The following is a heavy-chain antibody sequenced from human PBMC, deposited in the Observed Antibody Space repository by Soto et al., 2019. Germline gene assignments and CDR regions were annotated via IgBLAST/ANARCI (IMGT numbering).Heavy chain of an antibody. V-gene: IGHV4-59*01. D-gene: IGHD6-13*01. J-gene: IGHJ4*02. Sequence: SETLSLTCSVSGGSISSNYWTWIRQPPGKGLEWIGYVYNSGSTNYNPSLKSRVTISEDTSKSQFSLKVNSMTAADTAVYYCARYRREAVAGYTLDNWGQGILVTVSS. CDR3: ARYRREAVAGYTLDN. CDR2: VYNSGST. CDR1: GGSISSNY.